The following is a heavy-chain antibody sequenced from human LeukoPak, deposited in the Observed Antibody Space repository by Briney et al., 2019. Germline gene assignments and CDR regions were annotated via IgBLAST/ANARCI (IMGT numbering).Heavy chain of an antibody. J-gene: IGHJ3*02. D-gene: IGHD5-18*01. V-gene: IGHV3-30*03. CDR1: ALTCRRDD. CDR2: ISYDGSNK. Sequence: AAALTCRRDDIQWVGEAPRKGLEWVAVISYDGSNKNYADSVKGRFTASRDNSKNTLYLQMNSLRAEDTAVYYCARDPNFRISYGFGTFDIWGQGTMVTVSS. CDR3: ARDPNFRISYGFGTFDI.